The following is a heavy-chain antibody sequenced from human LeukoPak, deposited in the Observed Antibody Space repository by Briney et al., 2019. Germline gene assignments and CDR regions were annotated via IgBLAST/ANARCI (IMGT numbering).Heavy chain of an antibody. Sequence: SETLSLTCTVSGGSISSGDYYWSWIRQPPGTGLEWIGYIYYGGSTYYNPSLKSRVTISVDTSKSQFSLKLSSVTAADTAVYSCARVAAAAGILDYWGQGTLVTVSS. J-gene: IGHJ4*02. CDR3: ARVAAAAGILDY. CDR2: IYYGGST. D-gene: IGHD6-13*01. V-gene: IGHV4-30-4*01. CDR1: GGSISSGDYY.